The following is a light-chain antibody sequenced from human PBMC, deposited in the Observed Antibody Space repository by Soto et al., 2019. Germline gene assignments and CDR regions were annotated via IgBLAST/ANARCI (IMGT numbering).Light chain of an antibody. CDR1: QSVAGAY. V-gene: IGKV3-20*01. J-gene: IGKJ1*01. Sequence: IVMTQSPGTLSLSPGDRATLSCRASQSVAGAYVAWYQQRPGQAPRLLISEASSRATGIPDRFSGSGSGTDFTLTISSLQPDDFATYYCQQYNDYPWTFGQGTKVDIK. CDR2: EAS. CDR3: QQYNDYPWT.